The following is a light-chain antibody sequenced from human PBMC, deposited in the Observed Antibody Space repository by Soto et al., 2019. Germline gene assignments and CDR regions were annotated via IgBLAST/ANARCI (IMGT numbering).Light chain of an antibody. Sequence: QSALTQPPSASGSPGQSVTISCTGTSSDVGGYNFVSWYQQYPGKAPKLMIYEVSKRPSGVPDRFSGSKSGNTASLTVSGLQAEDVADYYCSSYAGSDNYVFGTGTKVTVL. J-gene: IGLJ1*01. CDR3: SSYAGSDNYV. V-gene: IGLV2-8*01. CDR1: SSDVGGYNF. CDR2: EVS.